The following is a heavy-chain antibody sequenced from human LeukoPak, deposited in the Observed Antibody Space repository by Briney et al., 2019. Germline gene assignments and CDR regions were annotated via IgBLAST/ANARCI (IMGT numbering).Heavy chain of an antibody. CDR3: ASAGTYYYGSGGDLDY. CDR2: IRYDGSNK. J-gene: IGHJ4*02. Sequence: PGGSLRLSCAASGFTFSSYGMHWVRQAPGKGLEWVAFIRYDGSNKYYADSVKGRFTISRDNSKNTLYLQMNSLRAEDTAVYYCASAGTYYYGSGGDLDYWGQGTLVTVSS. V-gene: IGHV3-30*02. CDR1: GFTFSSYG. D-gene: IGHD3-10*01.